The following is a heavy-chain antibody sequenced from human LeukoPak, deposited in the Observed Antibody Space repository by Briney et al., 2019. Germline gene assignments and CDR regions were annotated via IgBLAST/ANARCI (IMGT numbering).Heavy chain of an antibody. V-gene: IGHV3-21*04. D-gene: IGHD3-10*01. CDR1: GFTFSSFS. Sequence: PGGSLRLSCAASGFTFSSFSMNWVRQAPGKGLEWVSTISSSSSYIYYADSVKGRFTISRDNAKNSLYLQMNSLRAEDTAVYYCASAVVRAREIHWGQGTLVTVSS. J-gene: IGHJ4*02. CDR2: ISSSSSYI. CDR3: ASAVVRAREIH.